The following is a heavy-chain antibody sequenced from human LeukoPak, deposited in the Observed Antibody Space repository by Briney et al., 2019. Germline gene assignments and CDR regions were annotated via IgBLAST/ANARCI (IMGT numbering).Heavy chain of an antibody. J-gene: IGHJ4*02. CDR1: GYTFTGYY. CDR3: ARNLLQGVIDY. D-gene: IGHD3-10*01. CDR2: VNLKTGGA. V-gene: IGHV1-2*02. Sequence: ASVKVSCKASGYTFTGYYMHWVRQAPGQGLEWMGWVNLKTGGANYAQKLQGRVTMTRDTSINTAYMELGKLRYDDTAAYYCARNLLQGVIDYWGQGVLVTVSS.